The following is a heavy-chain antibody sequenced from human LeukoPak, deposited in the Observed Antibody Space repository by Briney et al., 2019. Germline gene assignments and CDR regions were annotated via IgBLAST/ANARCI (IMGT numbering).Heavy chain of an antibody. CDR2: ISSSGGTI. CDR1: GFTFSDYY. D-gene: IGHD3-3*01. Sequence: GGSLRLSCAASGFTFSDYYMSWIRQAPGKGLEGVSYISSSGGTIYYADSVKGRFTISRDNAKNSLYLQMNSPRAEDTAVYYCARDGSTYYDFWSGYLAPDYWGQGTLVTVSS. J-gene: IGHJ4*02. V-gene: IGHV3-11*01. CDR3: ARDGSTYYDFWSGYLAPDY.